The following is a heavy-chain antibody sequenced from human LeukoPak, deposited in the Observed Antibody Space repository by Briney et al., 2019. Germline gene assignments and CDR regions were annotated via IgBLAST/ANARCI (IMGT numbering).Heavy chain of an antibody. D-gene: IGHD5-24*01. CDR3: ARHIKTERRLHVWFDP. V-gene: IGHV4-59*08. CDR1: GGSISTYY. CDR2: INHSGNT. Sequence: SETLSLTCTISGGSISTYYWSWIRQPPGKGLDWIGDINHSGNTNYSPSPNYNPSLKSRVTISVDTSKNQFSLKLSSMTAADTAVYYCARHIKTERRLHVWFDPWGQGTLVTVSS. J-gene: IGHJ5*02.